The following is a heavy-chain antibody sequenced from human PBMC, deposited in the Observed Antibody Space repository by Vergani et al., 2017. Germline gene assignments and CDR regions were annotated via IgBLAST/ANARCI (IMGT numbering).Heavy chain of an antibody. D-gene: IGHD2-2*01. CDR2: INPNCGGT. CDR1: GYTFTDYF. J-gene: IGHJ4*02. Sequence: QVQLVQSGAEVKKPGASVKVSCKASGYTFTDYFMHWVRQAPGQGLEWMGLINPNCGGTNYAQKFQGRVTITRDTSISTAYMELSTLRSDDTAVYYCARVGTSSNRDYFDYWGQGTLVTVSS. V-gene: IGHV1-2*02. CDR3: ARVGTSSNRDYFDY.